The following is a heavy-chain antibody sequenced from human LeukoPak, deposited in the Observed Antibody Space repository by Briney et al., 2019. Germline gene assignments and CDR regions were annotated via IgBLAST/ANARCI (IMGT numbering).Heavy chain of an antibody. V-gene: IGHV1-18*01. CDR1: GYTFTSYG. D-gene: IGHD5-18*01. Sequence: ASVTVSCTASGYTFTSYGISWVRQAPGQGLEWMGWISAYNGNTNYAQKLQGRVTMTTDTSTSTAYMELRSLRSDDTAVYYCARDRQLKYYFDYWGQGTLVTVSS. CDR2: ISAYNGNT. J-gene: IGHJ4*02. CDR3: ARDRQLKYYFDY.